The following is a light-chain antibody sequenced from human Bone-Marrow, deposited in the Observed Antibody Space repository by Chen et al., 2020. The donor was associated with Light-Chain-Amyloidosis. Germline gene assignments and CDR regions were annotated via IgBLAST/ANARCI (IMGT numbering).Light chain of an antibody. J-gene: IGKJ2*01. CDR1: QSVRSSY. CDR3: QQYGSSPPYT. CDR2: GAS. V-gene: IGKV3-20*01. Sequence: EIALMQSPGIRSPTPGERSTLSCRASQSVRSSYLAWYQQKPGQAPRLLIYGASSRGTGIPDRFSGDGSGTHFTLTGSRLEPEDIAVYYCQQYGSSPPYTFGQGTKLEIK.